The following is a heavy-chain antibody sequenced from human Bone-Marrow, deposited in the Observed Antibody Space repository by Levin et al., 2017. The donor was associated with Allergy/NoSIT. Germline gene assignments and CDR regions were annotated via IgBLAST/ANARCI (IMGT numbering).Heavy chain of an antibody. D-gene: IGHD6-13*01. CDR3: ARRLAAAGVDY. CDR2: ITGSGGNI. Sequence: GGSLRLSCAASGVTVSNNYMSWVRQAPGKGLEWVSTITGSGGNIYYAASVKGRFTMSRDNSKNTLFLQMNSLRADDTAMYYCARRLAAAGVDYWGQGTLVTVSS. CDR1: GVTVSNNY. J-gene: IGHJ4*02. V-gene: IGHV3-23*01.